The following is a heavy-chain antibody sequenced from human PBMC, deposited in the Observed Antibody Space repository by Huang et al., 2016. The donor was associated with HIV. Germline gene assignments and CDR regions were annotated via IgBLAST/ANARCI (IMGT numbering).Heavy chain of an antibody. Sequence: QMRFQESGPGLVKPSGTLSLTCNVSGGSINTGRYSWGWIRQPPGKGLEWVGRLYYTGKMHDEPSLKGRLTMSSDTSKNQFSLNLVSVTAADTAIYYCARNHDFWRGRMFAISYFDVWGRGTLVTVAS. CDR3: ARNHDFWRGRMFAISYFDV. V-gene: IGHV4-39*01. CDR1: GGSINTGRYS. D-gene: IGHD3-3*01. J-gene: IGHJ2*01. CDR2: LYYTGKM.